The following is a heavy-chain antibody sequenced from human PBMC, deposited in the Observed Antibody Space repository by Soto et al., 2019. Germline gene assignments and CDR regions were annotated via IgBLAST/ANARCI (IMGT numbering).Heavy chain of an antibody. CDR2: INPSGGST. Sequence: ASVKVSCKASGYTFTSYYMHWVRQAPGQGLEWMGIINPSGGSTSYAQKFQGRVTMTRDTSTSTVYIELSSLRSEDTAVYYCARDRDCSGGSCYVFDYWGQGTLVTVSS. CDR1: GYTFTSYY. V-gene: IGHV1-46*01. J-gene: IGHJ4*02. D-gene: IGHD2-15*01. CDR3: ARDRDCSGGSCYVFDY.